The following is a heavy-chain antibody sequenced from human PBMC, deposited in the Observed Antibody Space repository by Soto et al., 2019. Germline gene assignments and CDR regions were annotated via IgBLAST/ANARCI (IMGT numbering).Heavy chain of an antibody. CDR2: ISGSGGST. Sequence: GGSLRLSCAASGFTFSTSAMSWVRQAPGKGLEWVSLISGSGGSTYYADSVKGRFTISRDNPKNTLYVQMNSLRVEDTTVYYCAKAGKTTVTTEFDCWGQGALVTVSS. D-gene: IGHD4-17*01. CDR3: AKAGKTTVTTEFDC. V-gene: IGHV3-23*01. J-gene: IGHJ4*02. CDR1: GFTFSTSA.